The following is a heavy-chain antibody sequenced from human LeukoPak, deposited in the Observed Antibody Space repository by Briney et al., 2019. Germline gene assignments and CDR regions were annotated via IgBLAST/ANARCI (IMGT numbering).Heavy chain of an antibody. J-gene: IGHJ4*02. CDR1: GGSISSYY. Sequence: PSETLSLTCTVSGGSISSYYWSWIRQPPGKGLEWIGEINHRGSTNYNPSLKSRVTVSLDTSKNQFPLKLSSVTAADTAVYYCARAPGAALDWGQGTLVTVSS. CDR3: ARAPGAALD. V-gene: IGHV4-34*01. D-gene: IGHD2-15*01. CDR2: INHRGST.